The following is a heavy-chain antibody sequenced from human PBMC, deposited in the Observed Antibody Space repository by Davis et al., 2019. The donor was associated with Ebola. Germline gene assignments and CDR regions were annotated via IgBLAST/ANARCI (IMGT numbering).Heavy chain of an antibody. Sequence: PGGSLRLSCAASGFTFSSYGMHWVRQAPGKGLEWVAFIRYDGSNKYYADSVKGRFTISRDNSKNTLYLQMNSLRAKDTAVYYCARGNWGSQDAFDIWGQGTMVTVSS. CDR1: GFTFSSYG. CDR3: ARGNWGSQDAFDI. J-gene: IGHJ3*02. V-gene: IGHV3-30*02. D-gene: IGHD7-27*01. CDR2: IRYDGSNK.